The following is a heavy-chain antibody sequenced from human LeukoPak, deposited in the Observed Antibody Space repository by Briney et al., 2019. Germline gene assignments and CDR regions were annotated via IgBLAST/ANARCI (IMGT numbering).Heavy chain of an antibody. CDR3: AVGGYCSGGSCYKWFDP. CDR2: IYYSGST. V-gene: IGHV4-59*01. J-gene: IGHJ5*02. CDR1: GGSISSYY. D-gene: IGHD2-15*01. Sequence: SETLSLTCTVSGGSISSYYWSWIRQPPGKGLEWIGYIYYSGSTNYNPSLKSRVTISVDTSKNQFSLKLSSVTAADTAVYYCAVGGYCSGGSCYKWFDPWGQGTLVTVSS.